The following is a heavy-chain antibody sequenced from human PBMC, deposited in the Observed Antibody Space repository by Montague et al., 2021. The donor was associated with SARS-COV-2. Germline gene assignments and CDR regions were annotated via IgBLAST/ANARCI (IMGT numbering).Heavy chain of an antibody. D-gene: IGHD3-3*01. CDR3: ARHSSRDTIFGVVIIPDAFDI. CDR1: GSSISSSSYY. J-gene: IGHJ3*02. V-gene: IGHV4-39*01. Sequence: SETLSLTCTVSGSSISSSSYYWGWIRQPPGKGLEWIGSIYYSGGTYYNPSLKSRVTISVDTSKNQFSLKLSSVTAADTAVYYCARHSSRDTIFGVVIIPDAFDIWGQGTMVTVSS. CDR2: IYYSGGT.